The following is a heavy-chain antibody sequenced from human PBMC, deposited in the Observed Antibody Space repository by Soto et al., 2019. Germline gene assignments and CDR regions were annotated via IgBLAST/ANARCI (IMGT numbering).Heavy chain of an antibody. CDR1: GGSISSYY. J-gene: IGHJ3*02. CDR2: IYYSGST. CDR3: ARHVVHDAFDI. Sequence: QVQLQESGPGLVKPSETLSLTCTVSGGSISSYYWSWIRQPPGKGLEWIGYIYYSGSTNYNPSLKSRVTISVDTSKNQSSRKLSSVTAADTAVYYWARHVVHDAFDIWGQGTMVTVSS. V-gene: IGHV4-59*08.